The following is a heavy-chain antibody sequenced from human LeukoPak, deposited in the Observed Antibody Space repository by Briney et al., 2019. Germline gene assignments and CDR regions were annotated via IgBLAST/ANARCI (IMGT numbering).Heavy chain of an antibody. CDR3: ARGQGGYDYNFDY. CDR2: IYYSGRT. V-gene: IGHV4-61*01. D-gene: IGHD5-12*01. Sequence: SETLSLTCTVSGGSVSSGTYYWSWIRQPPGKGLEWIGYIYYSGRTNYNPSLKSRVTISVDTSKNQFSLKLSSVTAADTAVYYCARGQGGYDYNFDYWGQGTLVTVSS. J-gene: IGHJ4*02. CDR1: GGSVSSGTYY.